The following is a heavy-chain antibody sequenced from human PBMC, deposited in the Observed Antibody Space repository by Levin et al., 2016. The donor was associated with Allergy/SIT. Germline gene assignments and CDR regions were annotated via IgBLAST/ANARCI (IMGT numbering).Heavy chain of an antibody. D-gene: IGHD4-23*01. CDR3: ARDLGNVFYYYYGMDV. Sequence: ASVKVSCKASGYTFTGYYMHWVRQAPGQGLEWMGWINPNSGGTNYAQKFQGRVTMTRDTSISTAYMELSRLRSDDTAVYYCARDLGNVFYYYYGMDVWGQGTTVTVSS. J-gene: IGHJ6*02. CDR1: GYTFTGYY. CDR2: INPNSGGT. V-gene: IGHV1-2*02.